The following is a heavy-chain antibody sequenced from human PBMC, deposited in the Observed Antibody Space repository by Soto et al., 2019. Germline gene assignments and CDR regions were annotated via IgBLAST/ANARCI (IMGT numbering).Heavy chain of an antibody. CDR2: ISYDGSNQ. D-gene: IGHD1-7*01. J-gene: IGHJ4*02. Sequence: QVQLVESGGGVVQPGRSLRLSCSASGFTFSDFEMYWIRQAPGKGLDWVSFISYDGSNQYYAGSVKGRFTFSRDNSKNTLFLLMSSLRPEDTAVYFCARRTGTAPRFDFWGQGTLVTVSS. CDR1: GFTFSDFE. CDR3: ARRTGTAPRFDF. V-gene: IGHV3-30-3*01.